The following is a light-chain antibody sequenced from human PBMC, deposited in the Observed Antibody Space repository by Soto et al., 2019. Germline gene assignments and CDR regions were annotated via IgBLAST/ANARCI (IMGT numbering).Light chain of an antibody. CDR3: CSYVGSSTLV. CDR2: EVT. CDR1: SSDVGSYNL. Sequence: QSVLTQPASVSGSPGQSITISCTGTSSDVGSYNLVSWYQQHPGKAPKLMIYEVTKRPSGVSNRFSGSKSGNTASLTIYGLQAEDEADYYCCSYVGSSTLVFGGGTKVTVL. V-gene: IGLV2-23*02. J-gene: IGLJ2*01.